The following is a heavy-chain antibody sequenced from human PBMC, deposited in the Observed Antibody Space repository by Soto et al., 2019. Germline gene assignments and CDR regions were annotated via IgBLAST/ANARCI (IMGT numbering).Heavy chain of an antibody. CDR1: VFTFRSYA. V-gene: IGHV3-30-3*01. CDR3: ARNGYCSSTSCYYYYYGMDV. D-gene: IGHD2-2*01. CDR2: ISYDGSNK. Sequence: WSLRLSCAASVFTFRSYAMHWVRQAPGKGLEWVAVISYDGSNKYYADSVKGRFTISRDNSKNTLYLQMNSLRAEDTAVYYCARNGYCSSTSCYYYYYGMDVWGQGTTVTVSS. J-gene: IGHJ6*02.